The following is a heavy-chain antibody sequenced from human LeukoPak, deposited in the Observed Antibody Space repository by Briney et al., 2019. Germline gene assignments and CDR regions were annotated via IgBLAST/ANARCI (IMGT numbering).Heavy chain of an antibody. V-gene: IGHV3-7*01. Sequence: PGGSLRLSCVASGFTFSDYWMSWVRQAPGKGLEWVANIKQDGSEKYYVDSIKGRFTISRDNAKNSLYVQMNNLRAEDTAVYYCAREDWIQPGGDYYYGMDVWGQGTTVTVSS. J-gene: IGHJ6*02. CDR1: GFTFSDYW. CDR3: AREDWIQPGGDYYYGMDV. D-gene: IGHD5-18*01. CDR2: IKQDGSEK.